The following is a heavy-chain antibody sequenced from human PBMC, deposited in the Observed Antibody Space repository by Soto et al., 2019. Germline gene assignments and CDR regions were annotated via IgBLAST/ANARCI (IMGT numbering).Heavy chain of an antibody. CDR2: ISTYNGNT. CDR1: GYTFNTYG. Sequence: ASVKVSCKASGYTFNTYGISWVRQAPGQGLEWMGWISTYNGNTDYAQKLQDRITMTIDTSTTTAYMELRSLRSDDTAVYYCARRLGSDYYGVDVWGQGTTVTVSS. J-gene: IGHJ6*02. D-gene: IGHD3-16*01. CDR3: ARRLGSDYYGVDV. V-gene: IGHV1-18*01.